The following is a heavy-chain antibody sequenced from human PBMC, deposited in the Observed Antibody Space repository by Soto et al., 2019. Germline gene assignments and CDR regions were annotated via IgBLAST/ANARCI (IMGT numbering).Heavy chain of an antibody. V-gene: IGHV3-21*01. D-gene: IGHD4-4*01. CDR1: GLTFSSYS. CDR2: ISSSSSYI. J-gene: IGHJ4*02. CDR3: AREGYSKVRIFDY. Sequence: PGGSLRLSCAASGLTFSSYSMNWVRQAPGKGLEWVSSISSSSSYIYYADSVKGRFTISRDNAKNSLYLQMNSLRAEDTAVYYCAREGYSKVRIFDYWGQGTLVTVSS.